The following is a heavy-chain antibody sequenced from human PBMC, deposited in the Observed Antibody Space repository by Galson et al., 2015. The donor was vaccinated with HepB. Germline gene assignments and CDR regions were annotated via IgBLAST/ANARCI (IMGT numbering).Heavy chain of an antibody. V-gene: IGHV3-7*01. CDR1: GFTFSSYW. CDR2: IKQDGSEK. Sequence: SLRLSCAASGFTFSSYWMSWVRQAPGKGLEWVANIKQDGSEKYYVDSVKGRFTISRDNAKNSLYLQMNSLRAEDTAVYYCARELHFWSGYYIDYWGQGTLVTASS. D-gene: IGHD3-3*02. J-gene: IGHJ4*02. CDR3: ARELHFWSGYYIDY.